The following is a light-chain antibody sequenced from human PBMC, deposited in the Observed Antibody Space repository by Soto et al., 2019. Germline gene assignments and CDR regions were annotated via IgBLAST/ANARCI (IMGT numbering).Light chain of an antibody. CDR3: QQYNNWPPPWT. CDR1: QSVSSN. CDR2: GAS. Sequence: IVMTQSPATLSVSPGERATLSCRASQSVSSNLAWYQQKPGQAPRLLIYGASTRATGIPARFSGSGSGPEFTLTISSLQSEDFAVYYCQQYNNWPPPWTFGQGTKVEIK. V-gene: IGKV3-15*01. J-gene: IGKJ1*01.